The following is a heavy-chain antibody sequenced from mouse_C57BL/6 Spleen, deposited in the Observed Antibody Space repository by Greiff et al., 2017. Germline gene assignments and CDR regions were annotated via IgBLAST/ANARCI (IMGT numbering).Heavy chain of an antibody. Sequence: VKLVESGAELARPGASVKLSCKASGYTFTSYGISWVKQRTGQGLEWIGEIYPRSGNTYYNEKFKGKATLTADKSSSTAYMELRSLTSEDSAVYFCAREGGRGDTYYFDYWGQGTTLTVSS. J-gene: IGHJ2*01. CDR2: IYPRSGNT. CDR3: AREGGRGDTYYFDY. V-gene: IGHV1-81*01. CDR1: GYTFTSYG. D-gene: IGHD2-13*01.